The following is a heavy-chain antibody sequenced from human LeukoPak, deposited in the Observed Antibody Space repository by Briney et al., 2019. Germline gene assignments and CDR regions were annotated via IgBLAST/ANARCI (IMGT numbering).Heavy chain of an antibody. D-gene: IGHD7-27*01. CDR1: GFTFSSYS. Sequence: GGSLRLSCAASGFTFSSYSMNWVRQAPGKGLEWVSAISGGGGNTNYADSVKGRFTISRDNSKNTLHLQMNSLRAEDTAVYYCAKGMGNWGQGIEYWGQGTPVTVSS. CDR3: AKGMGNWGQGIEY. V-gene: IGHV3-23*01. J-gene: IGHJ4*02. CDR2: ISGGGGNT.